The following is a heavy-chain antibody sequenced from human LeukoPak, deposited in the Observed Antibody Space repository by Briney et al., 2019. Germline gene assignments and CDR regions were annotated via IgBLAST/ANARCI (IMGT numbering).Heavy chain of an antibody. V-gene: IGHV3-23*01. CDR3: ASDPPGDYGLGF. J-gene: IGHJ4*02. D-gene: IGHD4-17*01. Sequence: GGSLRLSSAASGISFSSYDMTWVRQAPGKGLDWVSGISGSGDSTYYGGSVKGRFTISRDNSNNTLYLQMNRLRVKDTAVYYCASDPPGDYGLGFWGQGTLVTVSS. CDR2: ISGSGDST. CDR1: GISFSSYD.